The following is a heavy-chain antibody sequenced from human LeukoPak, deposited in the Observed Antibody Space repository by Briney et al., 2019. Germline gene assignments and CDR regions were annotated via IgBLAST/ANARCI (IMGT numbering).Heavy chain of an antibody. J-gene: IGHJ3*02. V-gene: IGHV4-4*07. CDR2: IYSSGST. CDR1: GGSISSYY. Sequence: SETLSLTCTVSGGSISSYYWSWIRQPAGKGLEWIGRIYSSGSTNYNPSLKSRVTMSVDTSKNQFSLTLSSVTAADTAVFYCARQAYDTRYDAFDIWGQGTMVTVSS. CDR3: ARQAYDTRYDAFDI. D-gene: IGHD3-16*01.